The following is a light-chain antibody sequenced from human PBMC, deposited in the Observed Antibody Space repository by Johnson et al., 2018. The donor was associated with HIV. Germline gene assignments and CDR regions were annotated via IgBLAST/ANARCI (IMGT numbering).Light chain of an antibody. V-gene: IGLV1-51*01. J-gene: IGLJ1*01. CDR2: DNN. CDR1: SSNIGNNY. Sequence: QSVLTQSPSVSAAPGQKVTISCSGSSSNIGNNYVSWYQQLPGTAPKLLIYDNNKRPSGIPDRFSGSRSGTSATLGITGLQTGDEADYYCGTWDSGLSATVFGTGTKVTVL. CDR3: GTWDSGLSATV.